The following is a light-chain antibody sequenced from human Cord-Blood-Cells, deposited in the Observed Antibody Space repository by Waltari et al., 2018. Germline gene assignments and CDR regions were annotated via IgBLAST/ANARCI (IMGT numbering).Light chain of an antibody. J-gene: IGKJ4*01. Sequence: DIQMTQSTSSLYATLGDRVTITCQASQEISNYLNLCQQKPGKAPKLLIYDASNMETGVPSRFSGSGSGTDFTFTISSLQPEDIATDYCQQYDNRPLTFGGGTKLEIK. V-gene: IGKV1-33*01. CDR1: QEISNY. CDR2: DAS. CDR3: QQYDNRPLT.